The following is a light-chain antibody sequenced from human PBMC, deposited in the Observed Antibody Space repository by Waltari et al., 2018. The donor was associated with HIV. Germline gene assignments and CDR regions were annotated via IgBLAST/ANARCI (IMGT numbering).Light chain of an antibody. CDR3: QVWHAKSDHWV. CDR2: DDS. J-gene: IGLJ3*02. CDR1: NLYNNG. Sequence: YVLTQPPSVSVAPGKTARSTCGGNNLYNNGVHWYQQGPGQAPRLVMYDDSDRPSGVPARFSGSNSGNTATLTISRVEVGDEADYYCQVWHAKSDHWVFGGGTRLAVL. V-gene: IGLV3-21*03.